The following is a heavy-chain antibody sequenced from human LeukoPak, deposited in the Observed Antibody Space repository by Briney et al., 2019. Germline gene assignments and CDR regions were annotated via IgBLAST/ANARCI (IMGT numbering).Heavy chain of an antibody. CDR2: ISSTDTTM. D-gene: IGHD3-3*01. V-gene: IGHV3-11*01. CDR1: GFIFSDYC. J-gene: IGHJ5*02. CDR3: ARGGVFGATYSWFDP. Sequence: GGSLRLSCAASGFIFSDYCMTWIRQAPGKGLEWLSYISSTDTTMYQADSVKGRFTVSRDDAKNSLYLQMDSLRAEDTAVYYCARGGVFGATYSWFDPWGQGTLVTVSS.